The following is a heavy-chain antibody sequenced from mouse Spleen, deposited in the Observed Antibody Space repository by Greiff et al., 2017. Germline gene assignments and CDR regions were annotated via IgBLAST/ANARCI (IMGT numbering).Heavy chain of an antibody. V-gene: IGHV1-67*01. Sequence: QVQLQQSGPELVRPGVSVKISCKGSSYTFTDYAMHWVKQSHAKSLEWIGVISTYYGNTNYNQKFKGKATMTVDKSSSTAYMELARLTSEDSAVYYCARGGKGDWYFDVWGAGTTVTVSS. J-gene: IGHJ1*01. D-gene: IGHD1-1*02. CDR2: ISTYYGNT. CDR1: SYTFTDYA. CDR3: ARGGKGDWYFDV.